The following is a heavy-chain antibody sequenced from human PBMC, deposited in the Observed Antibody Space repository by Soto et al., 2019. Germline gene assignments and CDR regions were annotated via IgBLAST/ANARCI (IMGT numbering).Heavy chain of an antibody. J-gene: IGHJ4*02. CDR2: ISGSGGST. V-gene: IGHV3-23*01. D-gene: IGHD6-13*01. Sequence: PGGSLRLSCAASGFTFSSYAMSWVRQAPGKGLEWVSAISGSGGSTYYADSVKGRFIISRDNSKNTLYPQMNSLRAEDTAVYYCAKDSGPQLVYGNYFDYWGQGTLVTVSS. CDR3: AKDSGPQLVYGNYFDY. CDR1: GFTFSSYA.